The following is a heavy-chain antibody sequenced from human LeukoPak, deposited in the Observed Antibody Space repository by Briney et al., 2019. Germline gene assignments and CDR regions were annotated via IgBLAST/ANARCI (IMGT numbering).Heavy chain of an antibody. CDR3: ARATSYGGNSRGAFDI. CDR1: GYTFTSYG. CDR2: INPSGGST. D-gene: IGHD4-23*01. V-gene: IGHV1-46*01. J-gene: IGHJ3*02. Sequence: GASVKVSCKASGYTFTSYGISWMRQAPGQGLEWMGIINPSGGSTSYAQKFQGRVTMTRDMSTSTVYMELSSLRSEDTAVYYCARATSYGGNSRGAFDIWGQGTMVTVSS.